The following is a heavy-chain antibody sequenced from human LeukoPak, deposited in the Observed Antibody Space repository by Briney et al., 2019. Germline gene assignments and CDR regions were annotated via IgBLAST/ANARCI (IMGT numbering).Heavy chain of an antibody. D-gene: IGHD6-13*01. CDR2: IKHDRSEK. CDR1: GFTFSRYW. CDR3: ARGFAAAGTNFDY. V-gene: IGHV3-7*01. J-gene: IGHJ4*02. Sequence: GGSLRLSCVASGFTFSRYWMSWVRQAPGKGLEWVANIKHDRSEKYYVESVKGRFTISRDNAKNSLYMQMNSLRAEDTAVYYCARGFAAAGTNFDYWGQGTLVTVSS.